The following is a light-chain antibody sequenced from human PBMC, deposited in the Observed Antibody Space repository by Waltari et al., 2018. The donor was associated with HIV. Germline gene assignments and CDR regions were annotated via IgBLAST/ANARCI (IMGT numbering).Light chain of an antibody. Sequence: QSALTQPASVSGSPGQSITISCTGTSSDVGGYNYVSWYQQYPGKAPRVMIHHVSNRPSGVSSRFSGSKSGNTASLTISGLQAEDEADYYCSSYTTTSTLLFGGGTKVTVL. CDR3: SSYTTTSTLL. CDR2: HVS. CDR1: SSDVGGYNY. J-gene: IGLJ2*01. V-gene: IGLV2-14*03.